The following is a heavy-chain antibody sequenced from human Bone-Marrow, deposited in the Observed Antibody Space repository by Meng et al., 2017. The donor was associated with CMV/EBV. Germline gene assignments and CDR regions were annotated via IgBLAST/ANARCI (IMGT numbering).Heavy chain of an antibody. D-gene: IGHD6-19*01. Sequence: GSLRLSCAVYGGSFSGYYWGWIRQPPGKGLEWIGSIYYSGSTYYNPSLKSRVTISVDTSKNQFSLKLSSVTAADTAVYYCARGVAYSSGWSYYYYYGMDVWGQGTTVTVSS. J-gene: IGHJ6*02. CDR2: IYYSGST. V-gene: IGHV4-34*01. CDR1: GGSFSGYY. CDR3: ARGVAYSSGWSYYYYYGMDV.